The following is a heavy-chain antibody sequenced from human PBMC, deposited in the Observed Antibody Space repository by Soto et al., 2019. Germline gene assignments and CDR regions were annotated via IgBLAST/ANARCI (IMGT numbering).Heavy chain of an antibody. Sequence: EVQLLESGGGLVQPGGSLRLSCAASGFTFSSYAMSWVRQAPGKGLEWVSAISGSGGSTYYADSVKGRFTISRDNSKNTLYLQMNSLRDEDTAVYYCPKEVFGDFWSGYYSHWGQGTLVTVSS. CDR3: PKEVFGDFWSGYYSH. CDR1: GFTFSSYA. V-gene: IGHV3-23*01. D-gene: IGHD3-3*01. CDR2: ISGSGGST. J-gene: IGHJ4*02.